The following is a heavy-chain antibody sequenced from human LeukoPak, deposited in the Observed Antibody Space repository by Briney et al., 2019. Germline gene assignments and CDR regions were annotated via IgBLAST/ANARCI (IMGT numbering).Heavy chain of an antibody. CDR2: IIPILGIA. V-gene: IGHV1-69*04. CDR1: GGTFSSYA. CDR3: AIRIHSYGQSHYYGMDV. D-gene: IGHD5-18*01. Sequence: GASVKVSCKASGGTFSSYAISWVRQAPGQGLEWMGRIIPILGIANYAQKFQGRVTITADKSTSTAYMELSSLRSEDTAVYYCAIRIHSYGQSHYYGMDVWGQGTTVTVSS. J-gene: IGHJ6*02.